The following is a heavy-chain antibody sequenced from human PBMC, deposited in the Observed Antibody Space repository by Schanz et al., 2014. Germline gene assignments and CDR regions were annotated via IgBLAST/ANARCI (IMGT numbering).Heavy chain of an antibody. V-gene: IGHV3-7*04. CDR3: ARAPPLVRGIAGWFGP. CDR1: GFTFSSYW. D-gene: IGHD3-10*01. Sequence: EVQLVESGGGLVQPGGSLRLSCAASGFTFSSYWMSWVRQAPGKGLEWVANIKQDGSEKYYVDSVKGRFTISRDNAKNSRYLKMNSLRAEDTAGYSWARAPPLVRGIAGWFGPWGQGSLVTVSS. CDR2: IKQDGSEK. J-gene: IGHJ5*02.